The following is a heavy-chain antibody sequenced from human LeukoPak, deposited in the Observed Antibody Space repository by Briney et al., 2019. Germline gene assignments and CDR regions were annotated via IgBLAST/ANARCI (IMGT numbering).Heavy chain of an antibody. CDR3: ARLENGFDP. V-gene: IGHV4-4*09. CDR2: IYTSGST. CDR1: GGSISSYY. J-gene: IGHJ5*02. D-gene: IGHD1-1*01. Sequence: SETLSLTCTVSGGSISSYYWSWIRQPPGMGLEWIGYIYTSGSTNYNPSLKSRVTISVDTSKNQFSLKLSSVTAADTAVYYCARLENGFDPWGQGTLVTVSS.